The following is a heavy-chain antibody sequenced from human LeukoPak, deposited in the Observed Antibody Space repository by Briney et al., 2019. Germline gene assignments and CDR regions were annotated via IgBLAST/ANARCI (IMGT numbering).Heavy chain of an antibody. CDR1: GGSISSYY. V-gene: IGHV4-4*07. CDR2: IYTSGST. D-gene: IGHD6-13*01. J-gene: IGHJ3*02. CDR3: ARGPYSSSWYAFDI. Sequence: SETLSLTCTVSGGSISSYYWSWIRQPAGKGLEWIGRIYTSGSTNYNPSLKSRVTMSVDTSKNQFSLKLSPVTAADTAVYYCARGPYSSSWYAFDIWGQGTMVTVSS.